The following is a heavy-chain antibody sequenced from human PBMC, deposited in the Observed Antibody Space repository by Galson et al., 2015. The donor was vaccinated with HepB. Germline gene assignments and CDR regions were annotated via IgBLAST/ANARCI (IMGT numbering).Heavy chain of an antibody. CDR3: ARVRSNCSGGSCYSSGSHYYYYYYMDV. J-gene: IGHJ6*03. CDR2: ISAYNGNT. V-gene: IGHV1-18*01. CDR1: GYTFTSYG. Sequence: SVKVSCKASGYTFTSYGISRVRQAPGQGLEWMGWISAYNGNTNDAQKLQGRVTMTTDTSTSTAYMELRSLRSDDTAVYYCARVRSNCSGGSCYSSGSHYYYYYYMDVWGKGTTVTVSS. D-gene: IGHD2-15*01.